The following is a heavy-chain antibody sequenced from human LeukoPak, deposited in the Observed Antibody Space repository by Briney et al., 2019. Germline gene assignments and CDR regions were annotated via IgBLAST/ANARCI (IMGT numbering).Heavy chain of an antibody. V-gene: IGHV1-18*04. CDR3: ARGPAGGYYGSGSYFDY. CDR1: GYTFTSYG. CDR2: ISAYNGNT. Sequence: ASVKVSCTASGYTFTSYGISWVRQAPGQGLEWMGGISAYNGNTNYAQKLQGRVTITTDTSTSTAYMELRSLRSDDTAVYYCARGPAGGYYGSGSYFDYWGQGTLVSVSS. D-gene: IGHD3-10*01. J-gene: IGHJ4*02.